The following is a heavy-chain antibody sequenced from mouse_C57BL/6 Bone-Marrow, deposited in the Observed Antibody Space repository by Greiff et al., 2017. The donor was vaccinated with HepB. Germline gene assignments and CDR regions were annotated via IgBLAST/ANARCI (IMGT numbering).Heavy chain of an antibody. CDR3: ARKKSWAPFAY. CDR1: GYTFTSYW. D-gene: IGHD4-1*01. CDR2: IHPNSGNT. J-gene: IGHJ3*01. Sequence: QVQLQQPGAELVKPGASVKLSCKASGYTFTSYWMHWVKQRPGQGLEWIGMIHPNSGNTNYNEKFKSKATLTVDKSSSTAYMQLSSLTSEDSAVYCCARKKSWAPFAYWGQGTLVTVSA. V-gene: IGHV1-64*01.